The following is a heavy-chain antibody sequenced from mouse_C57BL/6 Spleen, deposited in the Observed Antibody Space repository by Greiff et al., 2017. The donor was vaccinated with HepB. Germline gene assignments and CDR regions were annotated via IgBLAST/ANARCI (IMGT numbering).Heavy chain of an antibody. CDR1: GFTFSDYG. Sequence: EVMLVESGGGLVKPGGSLKLSCAASGFTFSDYGMHWVRQAPEKGLEWVAYISSGSSTIYYADTVKGRFTISRDNAKNTLFLQMTSLRSEDTAMYYCARKSDYGSSYDAMDYWGQGTSVTVSS. J-gene: IGHJ4*01. CDR2: ISSGSSTI. D-gene: IGHD1-1*01. CDR3: ARKSDYGSSYDAMDY. V-gene: IGHV5-17*01.